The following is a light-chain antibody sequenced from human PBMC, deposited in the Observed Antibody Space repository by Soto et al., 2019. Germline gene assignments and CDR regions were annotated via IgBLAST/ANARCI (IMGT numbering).Light chain of an antibody. CDR3: QQYGSSPWT. J-gene: IGKJ1*01. V-gene: IGKV3-20*01. CDR2: GAS. Sequence: EIVLTQSPGTLSLSPGERATLSCRASQSVSSSYLAWYQQQPGQAPRLLIYGASSRATGIPDRFSGSVSGTDFTLTISRLEPEDFAVYYFQQYGSSPWTFGQGTKVEIK. CDR1: QSVSSSY.